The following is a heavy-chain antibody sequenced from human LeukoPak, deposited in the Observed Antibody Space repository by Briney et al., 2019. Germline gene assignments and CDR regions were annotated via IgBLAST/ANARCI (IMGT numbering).Heavy chain of an antibody. D-gene: IGHD3-10*01. J-gene: IGHJ3*02. Sequence: GGSLRLSCAASGFTFSSYSMNWVRQAPGKGLECVSSISSSSSYIYYADSVKGRFTISRDNAKNSLYLQMNSLRAEDTAVYYCARSPRFSMVRGVLKGDAFDIWGQGTLVTVSS. V-gene: IGHV3-21*01. CDR2: ISSSSSYI. CDR1: GFTFSSYS. CDR3: ARSPRFSMVRGVLKGDAFDI.